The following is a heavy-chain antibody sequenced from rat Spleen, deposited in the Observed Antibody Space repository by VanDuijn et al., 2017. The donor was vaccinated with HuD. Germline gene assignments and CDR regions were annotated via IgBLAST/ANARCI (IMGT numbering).Heavy chain of an antibody. D-gene: IGHD1-10*01. CDR3: ARYGLITTISTYFDF. J-gene: IGHJ2*01. CDR1: GYSITSNY. CDR2: ISYSGST. V-gene: IGHV3-1*01. Sequence: EVQLQESGPGLVKPSQSLSLTCSVTGYSITSNYWGWIRKFPGKKMEWMEFISYSGSTSHNPSLKSRISITRDTSKNQFFLQLNSVTTEDTATYYCARYGLITTISTYFDFWGQGVMVSVSS.